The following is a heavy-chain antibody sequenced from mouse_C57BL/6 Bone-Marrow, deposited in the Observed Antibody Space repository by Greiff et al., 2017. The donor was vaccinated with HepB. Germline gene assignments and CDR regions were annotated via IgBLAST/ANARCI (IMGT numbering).Heavy chain of an antibody. CDR1: GYTFTSYW. V-gene: IGHV1-55*01. CDR2: IYPGSGST. J-gene: IGHJ2*01. Sequence: QVQLQQPGAELVKPGASVKMSCKASGYTFTSYWITWVKQRPGQGLEWIGDIYPGSGSTNYNEKFKSKATLTVDTSSSTAYMQLSSLTSEDSAVYYCAREGKKIYYGNFLGYWGQGTTLTVSS. D-gene: IGHD2-1*01. CDR3: AREGKKIYYGNFLGY.